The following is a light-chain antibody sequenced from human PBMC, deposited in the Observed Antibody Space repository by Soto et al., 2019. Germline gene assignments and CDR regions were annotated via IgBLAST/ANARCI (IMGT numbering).Light chain of an antibody. J-gene: IGKJ1*01. CDR1: QRISTW. CDR3: QQYHTYST. Sequence: DIPLAQSPPTLSASFLARVTIXGRASQRISTWLAWYQQKPGKAPKLLISDASSLETGVPSRFSGSGSGTEFTLTINSLQPDDFATYYCQQYHTYSTFGQGTKVEIK. CDR2: DAS. V-gene: IGKV1-5*01.